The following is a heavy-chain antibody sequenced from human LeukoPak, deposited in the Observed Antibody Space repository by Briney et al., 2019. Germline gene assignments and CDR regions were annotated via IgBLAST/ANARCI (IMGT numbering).Heavy chain of an antibody. CDR2: INHSGST. V-gene: IGHV4-34*01. CDR1: GGSFSGYY. CDR3: ARHVPWFLEWLKHTWFDP. Sequence: SETLSLTSAVYGGSFSGYYWSWIRQPPGKGLEWIGEINHSGSTNYNPSLKSRVTISVDTSKNQFSLKLSSVTAADTAVYYCARHVPWFLEWLKHTWFDPWGQGTLVTVSS. D-gene: IGHD3-3*01. J-gene: IGHJ5*02.